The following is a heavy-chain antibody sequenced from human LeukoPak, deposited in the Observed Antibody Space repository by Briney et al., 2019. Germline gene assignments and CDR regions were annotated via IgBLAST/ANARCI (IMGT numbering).Heavy chain of an antibody. CDR3: ARDQSDYYDSSGHDAFDI. CDR2: ISSSSSYI. V-gene: IGHV3-21*01. J-gene: IGHJ3*02. Sequence: VGSLRPSCAASGFTFSSYSMNWVRQAPGHGLEWVSSISSSSSYIYYADSVKGRFTNSRDNAKNSLYLQMNSLRAEDTAVYYCARDQSDYYDSSGHDAFDIWGQGTMVTVSS. D-gene: IGHD3-22*01. CDR1: GFTFSSYS.